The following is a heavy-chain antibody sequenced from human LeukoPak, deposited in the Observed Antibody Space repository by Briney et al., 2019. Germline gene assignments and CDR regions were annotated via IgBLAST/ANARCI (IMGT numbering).Heavy chain of an antibody. V-gene: IGHV3-30*04. CDR2: ISYDGSNK. Sequence: GGSLRLSCAASGLTFSSYAMNWVRQAPDKGLEWVADISYDGSNKYYADSVKGRFTISRDDSKNTLYLQMNSLRAEDTAVYYCARGLTGGMATVTTLSYWGLGTLVTVSS. J-gene: IGHJ4*02. CDR3: ARGLTGGMATVTTLSY. D-gene: IGHD4-17*01. CDR1: GLTFSSYA.